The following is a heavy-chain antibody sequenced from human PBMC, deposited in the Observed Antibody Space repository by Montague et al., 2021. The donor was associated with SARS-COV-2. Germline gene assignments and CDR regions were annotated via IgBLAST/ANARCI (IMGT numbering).Heavy chain of an antibody. Sequence: SETLSLTCAVYGGSFSGYYWTWIRQSPGKGLEWIGEINHSGSTNYSPSLESRVAISVDTSKNPFSLKLNSVTAADTAIYYCARATVDINMILVVITSVNHYFDSWGQGTLVTVSP. CDR2: INHSGST. CDR1: GGSFSGYY. CDR3: ARATVDINMILVVITSVNHYFDS. V-gene: IGHV4-34*01. J-gene: IGHJ4*02. D-gene: IGHD3-22*01.